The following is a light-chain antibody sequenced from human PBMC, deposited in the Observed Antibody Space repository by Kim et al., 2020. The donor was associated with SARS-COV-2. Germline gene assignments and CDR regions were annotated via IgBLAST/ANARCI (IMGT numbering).Light chain of an antibody. CDR2: YAS. V-gene: IGKV6-21*02. CDR3: HQSGGLPYT. CDR1: QSIDFA. Sequence: SVTPKEKVTITCRASQSIDFALNWYQQKPDQPPELLIKYASQSISGVPSRFSGRGSGTDFTLTINGLEAEDAATYYCHQSGGLPYTFGQGTKLEI. J-gene: IGKJ2*01.